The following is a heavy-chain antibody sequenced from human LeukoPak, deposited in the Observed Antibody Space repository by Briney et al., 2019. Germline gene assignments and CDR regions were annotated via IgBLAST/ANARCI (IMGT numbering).Heavy chain of an antibody. Sequence: PGGSLRLSCAASGFTFNSYAMSWVRQAPGKGLEWVSAISGSGGSTYYADSVKGRFSISRDNSKNTLFLQMNSLRAEDTAVYFCAKDPEGNAFDIWCQGTMVTVSS. D-gene: IGHD3-10*01. CDR3: AKDPEGNAFDI. J-gene: IGHJ3*02. CDR1: GFTFNSYA. V-gene: IGHV3-23*01. CDR2: ISGSGGST.